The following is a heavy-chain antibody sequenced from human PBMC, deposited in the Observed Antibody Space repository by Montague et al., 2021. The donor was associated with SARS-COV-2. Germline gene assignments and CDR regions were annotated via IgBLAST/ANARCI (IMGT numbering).Heavy chain of an antibody. CDR2: ISSSGGGSTK. J-gene: IGHJ6*02. Sequence: SLRLSCAAPGFIFSSYEMNWVRQAPGKGLEWISYISSSGGGSTKHYTXXVKGRFTISRDNAKNSLYLQMNSLRVEDTAIYYCARDRDWDDWCGMDVWGQGTTVTVSS. CDR3: ARDRDWDDWCGMDV. CDR1: GFIFSSYE. D-gene: IGHD2-21*01. V-gene: IGHV3-48*03.